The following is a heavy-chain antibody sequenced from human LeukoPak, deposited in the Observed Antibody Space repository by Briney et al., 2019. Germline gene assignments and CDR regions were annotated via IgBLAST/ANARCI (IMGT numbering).Heavy chain of an antibody. CDR1: GYTFTSYG. Sequence: ASVTVSCKASGYTFTSYGISWVRQAPGQGLEWMGWISAYNGNTNYAQKLQGRVTMTTDTSTSTAYMELRSLRSDDTAVYYCARDERYYDSSGSYYFDYWGQGTLVTVSS. CDR2: ISAYNGNT. V-gene: IGHV1-18*01. CDR3: ARDERYYDSSGSYYFDY. D-gene: IGHD3-22*01. J-gene: IGHJ4*02.